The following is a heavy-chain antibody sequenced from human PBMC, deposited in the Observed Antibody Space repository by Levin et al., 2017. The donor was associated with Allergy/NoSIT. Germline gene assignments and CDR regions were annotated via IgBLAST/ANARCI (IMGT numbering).Heavy chain of an antibody. CDR2: VYHSGST. D-gene: IGHD2-2*01. CDR1: GGSISSSNW. Sequence: SETLSLTCAVSGGSISSSNWWSWVRQPPGKGLEWIGEVYHSGSTNYNPSLRSRVTISVDKSRNQFSLKLSSVTAADTAVYYCAREGDCSRTSCYAGIADAFDIWGQGTMVTVSS. J-gene: IGHJ3*02. CDR3: AREGDCSRTSCYAGIADAFDI. V-gene: IGHV4-4*02.